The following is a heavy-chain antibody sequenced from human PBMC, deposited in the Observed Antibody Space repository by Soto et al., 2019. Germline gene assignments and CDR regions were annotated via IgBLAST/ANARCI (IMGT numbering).Heavy chain of an antibody. J-gene: IGHJ6*04. CDR1: GFTFSSYA. CDR2: ICDSGST. CDR3: AKGGEGYCSGTSCLYHMDA. Sequence: EVQLWESGGGLVQPGGYRRLSCAASGFTFSSYAMSWVRQAPGKGLEWVSTICDSGSTYYADSVKGRFTISRDISKNTLYVQMSSLRAEDTAVYYCAKGGEGYCSGTSCLYHMDAWGKGTTVTVSS. V-gene: IGHV3-23*01. D-gene: IGHD2-15*01.